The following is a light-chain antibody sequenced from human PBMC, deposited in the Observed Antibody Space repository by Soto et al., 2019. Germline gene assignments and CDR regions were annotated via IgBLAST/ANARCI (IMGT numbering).Light chain of an antibody. CDR1: QSVLYNSNNKNY. Sequence: DIVMTQSPDSLAVSLGERATINCKSSQSVLYNSNNKNYLAWYQQRPGQPPKLLIYWASTRESGVPDRFSGSGSGTDFTLTITSLQAEDVAVYYCQQYESTPPTFGQATKLEIK. CDR3: QQYESTPPT. V-gene: IGKV4-1*01. CDR2: WAS. J-gene: IGKJ2*01.